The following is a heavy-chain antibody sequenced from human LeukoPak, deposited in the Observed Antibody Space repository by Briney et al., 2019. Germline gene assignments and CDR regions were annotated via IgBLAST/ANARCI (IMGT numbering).Heavy chain of an antibody. CDR1: GFTFSSYA. J-gene: IGHJ4*02. CDR3: AKEKDSSGFFDY. CDR2: ISGSGDST. Sequence: GGSLRLSCAASGFTFSSYAMSWVRQSPGKGLEWVSAISGSGDSTYYGDSARGRFTISRDNSKHTVFLQMKSLRAEDTAVYYCAKEKDSSGFFDYWGQGTLVTVSS. V-gene: IGHV3-23*01. D-gene: IGHD3-22*01.